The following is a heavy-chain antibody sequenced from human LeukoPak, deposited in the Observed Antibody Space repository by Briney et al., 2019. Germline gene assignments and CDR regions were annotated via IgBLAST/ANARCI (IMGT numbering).Heavy chain of an antibody. V-gene: IGHV3-21*01. Sequence: GGSLRLSCAASGFTFSSYSMNWVRLAPGKGLEWVSSISDSSTYIYYADSVKGRFTISRDNAKNSVYLQRNSLRAEDTAVYHCARDQNFDFWGQGTLVTVSS. CDR2: ISDSSTYI. CDR1: GFTFSSYS. CDR3: ARDQNFDF. J-gene: IGHJ4*02.